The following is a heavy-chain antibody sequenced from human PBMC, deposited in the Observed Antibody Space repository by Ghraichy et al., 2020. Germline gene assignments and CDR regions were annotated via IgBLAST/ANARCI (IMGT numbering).Heavy chain of an antibody. CDR3: ARDLVGKGFDP. V-gene: IGHV4-59*01. J-gene: IGHJ5*02. Sequence: SQTLSLTCTVSGGSINSYYWSWIRQPPGKGLEWIGYIYYSGSTNYNPSLKSRVTISVDTSKNQFSLKLSSVTAADTTIYYCARDLVGKGFDPWGQGTLVTVSS. CDR2: IYYSGST. CDR1: GGSINSYY. D-gene: IGHD1-26*01.